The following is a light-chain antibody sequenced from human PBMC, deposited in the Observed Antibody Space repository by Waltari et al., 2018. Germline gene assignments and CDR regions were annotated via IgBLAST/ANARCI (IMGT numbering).Light chain of an antibody. V-gene: IGLV2-14*01. J-gene: IGLJ1*01. Sequence: QSALTQPASVSGSPGQSIAISCTGTSSDVGGNNFVSWYQQHPGKAPKLMISGVSNRPSGVADRVPGSQSGNTASLTISGLQAEDEADYYCTSYRSLTTLVFGTGTKVTVL. CDR2: GVS. CDR1: SSDVGGNNF. CDR3: TSYRSLTTLV.